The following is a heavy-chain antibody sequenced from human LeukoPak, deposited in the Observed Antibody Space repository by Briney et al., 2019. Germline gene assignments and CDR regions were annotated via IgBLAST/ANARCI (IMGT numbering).Heavy chain of an antibody. J-gene: IGHJ4*02. CDR2: ISYDGSNK. CDR3: ARLSLGYCSGGSCYSEDY. CDR1: GFTFSSYA. Sequence: GGSLRLSCAASGFTFSSYAMHWVRQAPGKGLEWVAVISYDGSNKYYADSVKGRFTISRDNSKNTLYLQMNSLRAEDTAVYYCARLSLGYCSGGSCYSEDYWGQGTLVTVSS. V-gene: IGHV3-30-3*01. D-gene: IGHD2-15*01.